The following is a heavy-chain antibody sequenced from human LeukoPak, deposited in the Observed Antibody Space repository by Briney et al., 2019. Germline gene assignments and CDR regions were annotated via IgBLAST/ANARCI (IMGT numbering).Heavy chain of an antibody. Sequence: GGSLRLSCAASGFTFSGSWMSWVRQSPGKGLVWVSHISTDGSIIRYGDSVKGRFTISRDKAKNTLYLQMNSLTAEDTGVYYCARYLYAFALDVWGKGTTVTVS. V-gene: IGHV3-74*01. J-gene: IGHJ6*03. CDR3: ARYLYAFALDV. CDR2: ISTDGSII. D-gene: IGHD2-8*01. CDR1: GFTFSGSW.